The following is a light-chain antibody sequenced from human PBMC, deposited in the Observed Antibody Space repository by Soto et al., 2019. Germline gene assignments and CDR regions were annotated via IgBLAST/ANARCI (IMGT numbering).Light chain of an antibody. Sequence: EIVLTQSPGTLSLSPGARATLYCRSSQSVISSYLGWYQQKPGKSPRLLIYGTSTRASGIADRFSGSGSGTDLTLTISRVEPEEFAVYYCRIYGDSPLVTFGPGTKVDVK. CDR1: QSVISSY. CDR3: RIYGDSPLVT. J-gene: IGKJ3*01. V-gene: IGKV3-20*01. CDR2: GTS.